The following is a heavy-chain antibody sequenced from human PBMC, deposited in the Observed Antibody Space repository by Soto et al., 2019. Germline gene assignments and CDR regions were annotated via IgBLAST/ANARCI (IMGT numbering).Heavy chain of an antibody. CDR3: ARDGTLYDSSAYYYLY. V-gene: IGHV1-69*01. CDR2: ITPMFGTP. CDR1: GGTFSRYT. J-gene: IGHJ4*02. D-gene: IGHD3-22*01. Sequence: QVQLVQSGAEVKKPGSSVKVSCKASGGTFSRYTITWVRQAPGQGLEWMGGITPMFGTPNYAQKFQGRVTMTADASTSTAYMELSSLTSEDTALYYCARDGTLYDSSAYYYLYWGQGTLVTVSS.